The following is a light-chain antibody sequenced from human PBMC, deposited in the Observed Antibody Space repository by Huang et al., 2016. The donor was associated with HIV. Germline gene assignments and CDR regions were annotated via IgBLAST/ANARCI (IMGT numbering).Light chain of an antibody. CDR1: QSVTGN. J-gene: IGKJ3*01. V-gene: IGKV3-15*01. Sequence: EIVMTQSPATLSVSPGERATLSCRASQSVTGNLAWYHKKPGQPPSLLIYGASTRAAGAAARFNASGSGTEFTLTINSRQSEDFAVYYCQQYNKWPRTFGPGTKVDVK. CDR3: QQYNKWPRT. CDR2: GAS.